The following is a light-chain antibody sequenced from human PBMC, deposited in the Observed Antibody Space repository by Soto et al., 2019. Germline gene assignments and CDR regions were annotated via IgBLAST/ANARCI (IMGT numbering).Light chain of an antibody. CDR1: SSNIGSNH. CDR3: SARDDSLSGVV. J-gene: IGLJ2*01. CDR2: RSD. V-gene: IGLV1-47*01. Sequence: QSVLTQPPSTSGTPGQRVTISCSGSSSNIGSNHVYWYQQFPGMAPKLLMYRSDQRPTGVPDRFSGSKSGTSASLAISGRRSDDEAEYYCSARDDSLSGVVFGGGTKLTVL.